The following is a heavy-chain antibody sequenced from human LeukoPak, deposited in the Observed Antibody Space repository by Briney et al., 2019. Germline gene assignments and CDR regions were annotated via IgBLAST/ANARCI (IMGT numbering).Heavy chain of an antibody. CDR1: GFTFSSYW. D-gene: IGHD3-10*01. Sequence: GGSLRLSCAASGFTFSSYWMSWVRQAPGKGLEWVANIKQDGSEKYYVDSVKGRFTISRDNSKNTLYLQMNSLKGDDTAVYYCAKDSAFYYIDVWGKGITVIISS. V-gene: IGHV3-7*01. CDR3: AKDSAFYYIDV. CDR2: IKQDGSEK. J-gene: IGHJ6*03.